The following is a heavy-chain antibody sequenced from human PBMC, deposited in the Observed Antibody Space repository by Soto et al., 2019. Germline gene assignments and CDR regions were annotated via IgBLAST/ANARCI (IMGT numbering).Heavy chain of an antibody. CDR1: GGSIGSGDHY. CDR3: ARGVRGPYYFDY. D-gene: IGHD1-26*01. V-gene: IGHV4-30-4*01. Sequence: SETLSLTCTVSGGSIGSGDHYWSWIRQPPGKGLEWIGYIYYSGSTYYNASLKSRVTISVDTSKNQFSLKLTSVTAADTAVYYCARGVRGPYYFDYWGQGTLVTVSS. J-gene: IGHJ4*02. CDR2: IYYSGST.